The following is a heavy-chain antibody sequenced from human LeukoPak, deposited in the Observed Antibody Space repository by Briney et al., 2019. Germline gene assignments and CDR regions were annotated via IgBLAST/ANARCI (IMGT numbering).Heavy chain of an antibody. Sequence: SGTLSLTCTVSGGSISSSSYYWGWIRQPPGKGLEWIGSIYYSGSTYYNPSLKSRVTISVDTSKNQFSLKLSSVTAADTAVYYCARSPAANIPNWFDPWGQGTLVTVSS. D-gene: IGHD2-2*01. CDR2: IYYSGST. CDR3: ARSPAANIPNWFDP. V-gene: IGHV4-39*07. CDR1: GGSISSSSYY. J-gene: IGHJ5*02.